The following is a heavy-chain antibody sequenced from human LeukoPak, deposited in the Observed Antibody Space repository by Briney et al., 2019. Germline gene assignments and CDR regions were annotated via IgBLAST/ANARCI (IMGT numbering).Heavy chain of an antibody. CDR1: AFTFSSYE. CDR3: AKLTYGHNMYYFDY. J-gene: IGHJ4*02. Sequence: PGGSLRLSCAASAFTFSSYEMNWVRQAPGKGLEWVSYISSSGSTIYYADSVKGRFTISRDNSKNTLYLQMNSLRAEDTAVYYCAKLTYGHNMYYFDYWGQGTLVTVSS. D-gene: IGHD5-24*01. V-gene: IGHV3-48*03. CDR2: ISSSGSTI.